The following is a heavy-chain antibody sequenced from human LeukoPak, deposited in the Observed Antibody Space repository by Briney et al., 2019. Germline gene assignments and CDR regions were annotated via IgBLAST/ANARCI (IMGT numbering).Heavy chain of an antibody. V-gene: IGHV3-15*01. CDR2: IKSKTDGGTT. CDR1: GFTFSNAW. J-gene: IGHJ4*02. Sequence: GGSLRLSCAASGFTFSNAWMSWVRQAPGKGLEWVGRIKSKTDGGTTDYAAPVKGRFTISRDDSKNTLYLQMNSLKTEDTAVYYCTTAHSSSWYLDYFDYWGQGTLVTVSS. D-gene: IGHD6-13*01. CDR3: TTAHSSSWYLDYFDY.